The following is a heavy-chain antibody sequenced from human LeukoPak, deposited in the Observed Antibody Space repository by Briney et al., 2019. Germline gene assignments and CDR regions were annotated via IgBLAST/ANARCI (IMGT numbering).Heavy chain of an antibody. CDR1: GFTFSSSW. CDR2: IKCDGSEK. V-gene: IGHV3-52*01. CDR3: AKDGSSRFGELLPRFDY. J-gene: IGHJ4*02. D-gene: IGHD3-10*01. Sequence: GGSLRLSCAASGFTFSSSWMHWVCQAPEKGLEWVADIKCDGSEKYYVDSVKGRFTISRDNSKNTLYLQMNSLRAEDTAVYYCAKDGSSRFGELLPRFDYWGQGTLVTVSS.